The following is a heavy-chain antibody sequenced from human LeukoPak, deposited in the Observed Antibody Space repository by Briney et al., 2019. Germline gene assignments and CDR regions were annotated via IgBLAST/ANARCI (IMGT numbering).Heavy chain of an antibody. CDR1: GFTFSSYG. CDR2: ISYDGSNK. D-gene: IGHD1-26*01. V-gene: IGHV3-30*18. Sequence: GGSLRLSCAASGFTFSSYGMHWVRQAPGKGLEWVAVISYDGSNKYYADSVKGRFTISRVNSKNALYLQMNSLRAEDTAVYYCAKVGYSGSYSPFDYWGQGTLVTVSS. J-gene: IGHJ4*02. CDR3: AKVGYSGSYSPFDY.